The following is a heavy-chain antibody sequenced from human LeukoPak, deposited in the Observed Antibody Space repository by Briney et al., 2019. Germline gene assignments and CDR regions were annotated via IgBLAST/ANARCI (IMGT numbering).Heavy chain of an antibody. D-gene: IGHD4-17*01. J-gene: IGHJ4*02. CDR2: ISRGGYTI. V-gene: IGHV3-48*03. Sequence: GGSLRLSCAASGFTFSSYEMNWVRQAPGKGLEWVSYISRGGYTIYYADSVKGRFTISRDNAKNSLYLQMNSLRAEDTAVYYCARGSPVDYWGQGTLVTVSS. CDR1: GFTFSSYE. CDR3: ARGSPVDY.